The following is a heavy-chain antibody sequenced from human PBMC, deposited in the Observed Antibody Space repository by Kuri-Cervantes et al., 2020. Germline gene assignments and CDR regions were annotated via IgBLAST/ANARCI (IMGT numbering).Heavy chain of an antibody. Sequence: SETLSLTCTVSGGSISSGGYYWSWLRQPPGKGLEWIGEINHSGSTNYNPSLKSRVTISVGTSKNQFPLKLSSVTAADTAVYYCARGTMITFGGVIAPNYFDYWGQGTLVTVSS. J-gene: IGHJ4*02. CDR1: GGSISSGGYY. D-gene: IGHD3-16*02. CDR2: INHSGST. CDR3: ARGTMITFGGVIAPNYFDY. V-gene: IGHV4-39*06.